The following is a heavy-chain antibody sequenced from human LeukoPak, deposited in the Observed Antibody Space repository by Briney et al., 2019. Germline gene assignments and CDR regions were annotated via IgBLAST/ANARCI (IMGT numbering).Heavy chain of an antibody. CDR3: ALQASYYYYGMDV. J-gene: IGHJ6*02. Sequence: GGSLKLSCAASGFTFSSYGMSWVRQAPGKGLEWVSGISGSGGSTYYADSVKGQFTISRDSSKNTLYLQMNSLRAEDTAVYYCALQASYYYYGMDVWGQGTTVTVSS. CDR1: GFTFSSYG. CDR2: ISGSGGST. V-gene: IGHV3-23*01.